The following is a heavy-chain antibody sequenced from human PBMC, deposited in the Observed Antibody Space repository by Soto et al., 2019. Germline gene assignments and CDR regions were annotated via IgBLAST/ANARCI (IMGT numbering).Heavy chain of an antibody. CDR1: GFPFSSHA. D-gene: IGHD3-10*02. J-gene: IGHJ6*02. CDR3: ARDSNTYRDYYHGMDV. CDR2: ISYDGTNK. V-gene: IGHV3-30-3*01. Sequence: GGSLRLSCAASGFPFSSHAMYWVRQAPGKGLERVALISYDGTNKQYADSVKGRLIVSRDDSTNTLSLQMNSLRPEDTAVYHCARDSNTYRDYYHGMDVWGQGTTVTVSS.